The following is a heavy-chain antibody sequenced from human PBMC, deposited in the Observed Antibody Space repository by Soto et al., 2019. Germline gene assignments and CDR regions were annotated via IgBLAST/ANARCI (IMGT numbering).Heavy chain of an antibody. Sequence: KASETLSLTCTVSGGSISSGDYYWSWIRQPPGKGLEWIGYIYYSGSTYYNPSLKSRVTISVDTSKNQFSLKLSSVTAADTAVYYCAREYYYDSSGSLSDYWGQGTLVTVSS. V-gene: IGHV4-30-4*01. D-gene: IGHD3-22*01. CDR1: GGSISSGDYY. CDR3: AREYYYDSSGSLSDY. J-gene: IGHJ4*02. CDR2: IYYSGST.